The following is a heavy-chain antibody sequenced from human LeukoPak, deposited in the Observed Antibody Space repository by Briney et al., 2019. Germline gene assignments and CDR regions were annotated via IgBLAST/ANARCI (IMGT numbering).Heavy chain of an antibody. J-gene: IGHJ5*02. D-gene: IGHD3-3*01. Sequence: SVNVSCKSSGGTFSSYAISWVRHAPGQGLELMGGIIPICGTANYAQKFQGRVTITADESTSTAYMELSSLRSGDTAVYYCATESGYSSNWFDPWGQGTLVTVSS. V-gene: IGHV1-69*13. CDR1: GGTFSSYA. CDR2: IIPICGTA. CDR3: ATESGYSSNWFDP.